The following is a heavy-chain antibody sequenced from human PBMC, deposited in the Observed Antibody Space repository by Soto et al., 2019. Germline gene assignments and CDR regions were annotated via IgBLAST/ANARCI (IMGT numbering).Heavy chain of an antibody. CDR1: GFTFSSYA. CDR3: ATDNYGMDV. Sequence: PGGSLRLSCAASGFTFSSYAMNWVRQAPGKGLEWVSAISGSGVGTYYAESVKGRFTISRDISKNTLYLQMNSLRVEDTAVYYCATDNYGMDVWGQGTTVTVSS. J-gene: IGHJ6*02. CDR2: ISGSGVGT. V-gene: IGHV3-23*01.